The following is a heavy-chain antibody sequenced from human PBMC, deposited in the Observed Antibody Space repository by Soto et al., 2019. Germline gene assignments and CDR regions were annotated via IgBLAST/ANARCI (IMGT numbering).Heavy chain of an antibody. D-gene: IGHD3-10*01. CDR3: ARRFGSGRYYFDY. Sequence: AVKVSCKASGGTFSSYAISWVRQAPGQGLEWMGGIIPIFGTANYAQKFQGRVTITADESTSTAYMELSSLRSEDTAVYYCARRFGSGRYYFDYWGHGTLVTVSS. J-gene: IGHJ4*01. V-gene: IGHV1-69*13. CDR1: GGTFSSYA. CDR2: IIPIFGTA.